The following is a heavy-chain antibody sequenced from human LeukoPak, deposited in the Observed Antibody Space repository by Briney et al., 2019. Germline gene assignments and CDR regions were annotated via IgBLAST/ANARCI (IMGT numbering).Heavy chain of an antibody. D-gene: IGHD6-25*01. CDR1: GAVTSRYY. V-gene: IGHV4-59*08. CDR3: TRIDPLGFFDQ. Sequence: SETLSLTCSVSGAVTSRYYWSWVRQPLGQGLEWIGNIFYSGKSKYNPSLTSRISMSVDTSKTQFSLELTSVTAADTAVYYCTRIDPLGFFDQWGPGTLVTVSS. J-gene: IGHJ4*02. CDR2: IFYSGKS.